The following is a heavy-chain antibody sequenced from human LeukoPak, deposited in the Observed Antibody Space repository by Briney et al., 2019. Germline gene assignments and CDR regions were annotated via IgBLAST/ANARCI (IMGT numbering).Heavy chain of an antibody. J-gene: IGHJ3*02. V-gene: IGHV1-69*01. CDR1: GGTFSSYA. D-gene: IGHD3-22*01. CDR2: IIPILGTA. CDR3: AIDYYDSSSYYGRGPAQRTDAFDI. Sequence: GASVKVSCKASGGTFSSYAISWVRQAPGQGLEWMGGIIPILGTANYAQKFQGRVTITADESTSTAYMELSSLRSEDTAVYYCAIDYYDSSSYYGRGPAQRTDAFDIWGQGTMVTVSS.